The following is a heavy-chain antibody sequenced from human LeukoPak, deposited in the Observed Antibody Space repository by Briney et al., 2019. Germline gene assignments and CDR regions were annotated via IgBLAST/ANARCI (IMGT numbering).Heavy chain of an antibody. CDR1: GGSISSQH. Sequence: KPSETLSLTCTVSGGSISSQHWSWIRQPPGKGLEWIGYIYYSGSPNYNPSLKSRVTISVDTSKNQISLKLSAVTAADTAVYYCARGGITIIDYWGQGTLVTVSS. D-gene: IGHD3-3*01. V-gene: IGHV4-59*11. J-gene: IGHJ4*02. CDR3: ARGGITIIDY. CDR2: IYYSGSP.